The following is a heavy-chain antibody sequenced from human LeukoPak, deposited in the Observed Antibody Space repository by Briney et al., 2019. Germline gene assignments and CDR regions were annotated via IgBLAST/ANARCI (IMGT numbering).Heavy chain of an antibody. D-gene: IGHD3-16*01. CDR3: ARTSVYYDYVWGSPDY. V-gene: IGHV5-51*01. CDR1: GYSFTSYW. Sequence: GESLKISCKGSGYSFTSYWIGWVRQMPGKDLEWMGIIYPGDSDTRYSPSFQGQVTISADKSISTAYLQWSSLKASDTAMYYCARTSVYYDYVWGSPDYWGQGTLVTVSS. J-gene: IGHJ4*02. CDR2: IYPGDSDT.